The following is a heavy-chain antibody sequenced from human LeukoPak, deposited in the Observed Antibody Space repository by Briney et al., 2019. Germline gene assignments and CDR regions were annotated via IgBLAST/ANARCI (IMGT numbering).Heavy chain of an antibody. J-gene: IGHJ4*02. CDR1: GGAISSSSYY. Sequence: SETLSLTCTVSGGAISSSSYYWGWIRQPPGKGLEWIGTIYYSGSTYYNPSLTSRVTISVDTSKNQFSLKLSSVTAADTAVYYCARQTGSGLFTLPGGQGTLVTVSS. D-gene: IGHD3/OR15-3a*01. CDR3: ARQTGSGLFTLP. V-gene: IGHV4-39*01. CDR2: IYYSGST.